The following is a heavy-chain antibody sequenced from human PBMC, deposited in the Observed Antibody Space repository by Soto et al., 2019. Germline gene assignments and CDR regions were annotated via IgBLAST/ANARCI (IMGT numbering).Heavy chain of an antibody. Sequence: ASVKVSCKVSGYTLTELSMHWVRQAPGKRLEWMGWFDAEDGKTNYAQKFQGRVTITRDTSASTAYMELSSLRSEDTAVYYCARSIVVVTSFDYWGQGTLVTVSS. D-gene: IGHD3-22*01. J-gene: IGHJ4*02. CDR2: FDAEDGKT. CDR3: ARSIVVVTSFDY. CDR1: GYTLTELS. V-gene: IGHV1-24*01.